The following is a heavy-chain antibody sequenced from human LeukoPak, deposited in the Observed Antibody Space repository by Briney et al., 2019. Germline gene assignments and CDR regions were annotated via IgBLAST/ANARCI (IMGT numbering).Heavy chain of an antibody. Sequence: KPSETLSLTCTVSGGSISNYYWSWIRQPPGKGLEWIGEINHSGSTNYNPSLKSRVTISVDTSKNQFSLKLSSVTAADTAVYYCARGLHDKHWSAFRYMDVWGKGTTVTVSS. CDR2: INHSGST. CDR1: GGSISNYY. J-gene: IGHJ6*03. CDR3: ARGLHDKHWSAFRYMDV. D-gene: IGHD3-3*01. V-gene: IGHV4-34*01.